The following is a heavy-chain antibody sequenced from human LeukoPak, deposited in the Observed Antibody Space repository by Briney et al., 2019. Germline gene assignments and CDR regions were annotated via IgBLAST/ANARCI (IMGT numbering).Heavy chain of an antibody. V-gene: IGHV3-53*01. D-gene: IGHD6-19*01. CDR2: IYSGGST. Sequence: GGSLRLSCTASGFTFGDYAMSWFRQAPGKGLEWVSVIYSGGSTYYADSVKGRFTISRDNSKNTLYLQMNSLRAEDTAVYYCARASGWYNDFDYWGQGTLVTVSS. CDR1: GFTFGDYA. CDR3: ARASGWYNDFDY. J-gene: IGHJ4*02.